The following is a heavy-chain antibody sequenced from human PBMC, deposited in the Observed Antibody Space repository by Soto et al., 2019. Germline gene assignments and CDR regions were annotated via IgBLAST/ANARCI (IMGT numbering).Heavy chain of an antibody. CDR2: IYHTGDT. Sequence: QVQLQQSGPGLVKPSETLSLTCTVSSGPSRSHNWGWIRQPPGGGLEWIGYIYHTGDTSYNPSLRSPVTLPADPSTNHASLTLRSVPASDTCVYYCVRQGIGDLRGLVDGWGQGTRVSVSS. D-gene: IGHD3-10*01. CDR3: VRQGIGDLRGLVDG. CDR1: SGPSRSHN. V-gene: IGHV4-59*08. J-gene: IGHJ6*02.